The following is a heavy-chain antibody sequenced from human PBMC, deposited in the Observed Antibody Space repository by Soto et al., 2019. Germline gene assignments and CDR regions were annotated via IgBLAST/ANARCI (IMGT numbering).Heavy chain of an antibody. D-gene: IGHD3-3*01. CDR2: MDPNSGHT. J-gene: IGHJ4*02. V-gene: IGHV1-8*01. CDR1: GYTFTSYD. Sequence: QVQLVQSGAEVKKPGASVKVSCNASGYTFTSYDINWVRPATGQGLECMGWMDPNSGHTGYAQKFQGRVPMTRNTSISTAYMELSSLGSEVKAVYYCATEVGVVIVAENWGQGTLVTVSS. CDR3: ATEVGVVIVAEN.